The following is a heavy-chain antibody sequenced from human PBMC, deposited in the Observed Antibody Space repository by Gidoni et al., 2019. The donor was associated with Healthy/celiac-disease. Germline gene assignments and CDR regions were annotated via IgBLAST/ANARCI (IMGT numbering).Heavy chain of an antibody. CDR2: ISSSSSYI. CDR1: SSYS. V-gene: IGHV3-21*01. J-gene: IGHJ4*02. CDR3: ARDSGYGDYFDY. Sequence: SSYSMNWVRQAPGKGLEWVSSISSSSSYIYYADPVKGRFTISRDNAENSLYLQMNSLRAEDTAVYYCARDSGYGDYFDYWGQGTLVTVSS. D-gene: IGHD4-17*01.